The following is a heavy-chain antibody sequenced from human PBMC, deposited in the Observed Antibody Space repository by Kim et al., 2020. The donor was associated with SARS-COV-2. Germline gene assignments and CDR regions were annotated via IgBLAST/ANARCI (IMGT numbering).Heavy chain of an antibody. J-gene: IGHJ4*02. CDR3: ARLYYDFWSGYLDSPLKHHQVDY. CDR1: GFTFSSYW. D-gene: IGHD3-3*01. V-gene: IGHV3-7*01. CDR2: IKQDGSEK. Sequence: GGSLRLSCAASGFTFSSYWMSWVRQAPGKGLEWVANIKQDGSEKYYVDSVKGRFTISRDNAKNSLYLQMNSLRAEDTAVYYCARLYYDFWSGYLDSPLKHHQVDYWGQGTLVTVSS.